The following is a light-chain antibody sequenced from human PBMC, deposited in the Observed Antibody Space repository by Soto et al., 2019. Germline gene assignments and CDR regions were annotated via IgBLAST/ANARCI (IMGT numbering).Light chain of an antibody. Sequence: EIVLTQSPATLSLSPGERATLSCRASQSVSSYLAWYQQKPGQAPRLLIYDASNRATGIPARFSGSGSGTDITLTIRSLEPEDFAVYYWQQRSNWPPFGPGTKVDIK. V-gene: IGKV3-11*01. J-gene: IGKJ3*01. CDR2: DAS. CDR3: QQRSNWPP. CDR1: QSVSSY.